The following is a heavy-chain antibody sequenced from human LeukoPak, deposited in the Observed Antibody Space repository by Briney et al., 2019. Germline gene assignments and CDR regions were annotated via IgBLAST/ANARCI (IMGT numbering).Heavy chain of an antibody. Sequence: SETLSLTCTVSGGSISNYYWNWIRQPPGKGLEWIGYIYYTGCTNYNPSLKSRVTMSVDTSKNQFSLNLRSVTPEDTAVYYCARNLIPEQLVLNFWGQGTLVTVSS. CDR2: IYYTGCT. V-gene: IGHV4-59*01. D-gene: IGHD6-13*01. J-gene: IGHJ4*02. CDR3: ARNLIPEQLVLNF. CDR1: GGSISNYY.